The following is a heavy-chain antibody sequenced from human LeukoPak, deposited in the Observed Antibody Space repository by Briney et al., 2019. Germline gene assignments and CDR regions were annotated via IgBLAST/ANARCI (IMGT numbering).Heavy chain of an antibody. D-gene: IGHD2-15*01. CDR3: ASGILFSGGTTFDY. CDR2: INHSGST. V-gene: IGHV4-34*01. CDR1: GGSFSGYY. Sequence: SETLSLTCAVYGGSFSGYYWSWIRQPPGKGLEWIGGINHSGSTNYNPSPKSRVTISVDTSKNQFSLKLSSVTAADTAVYYCASGILFSGGTTFDYWGQGTLVTVSS. J-gene: IGHJ4*02.